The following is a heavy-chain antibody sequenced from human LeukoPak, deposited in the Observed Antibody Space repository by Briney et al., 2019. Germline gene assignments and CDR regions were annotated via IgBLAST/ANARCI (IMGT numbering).Heavy chain of an antibody. CDR1: GYTFTGYY. V-gene: IGHV1-2*02. CDR2: INPNSGGT. D-gene: IGHD2-2*01. CDR3: ARQLHLAYYYYMDV. Sequence: AASVKVSCKASGYTFTGYYMHWVRQAPGQGLEWMGWINPNSGGTNYEQKSQGRVTMTRDTSISTVDMELSRLRSDDTAVYYCARQLHLAYYYYMDVWGKGTTVTVSS. J-gene: IGHJ6*03.